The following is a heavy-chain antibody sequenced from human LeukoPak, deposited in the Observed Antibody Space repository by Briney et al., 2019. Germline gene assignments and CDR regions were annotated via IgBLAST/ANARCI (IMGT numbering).Heavy chain of an antibody. CDR3: ARAHDYGAFDI. J-gene: IGHJ3*02. Sequence: SETLSLTCAVSGGPIRSGGYFWRWIRQPPGKGLEWIGYIYHSGIPHYNPSLKSRVPISVDGSKTQFSLKLSSVTAADTAVYYCARAHDYGAFDIWGQGTMVTGSS. V-gene: IGHV4-30-2*01. D-gene: IGHD4-17*01. CDR2: IYHSGIP. CDR1: GGPIRSGGYF.